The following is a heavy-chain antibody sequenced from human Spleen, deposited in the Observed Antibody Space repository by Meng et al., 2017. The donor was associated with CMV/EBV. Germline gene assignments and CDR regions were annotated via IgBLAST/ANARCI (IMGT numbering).Heavy chain of an antibody. CDR2: IYWDDDK. CDR3: AHTAYDILTGYYTTSAEYFHH. D-gene: IGHD3-9*01. J-gene: IGHJ1*01. V-gene: IGHV2-5*02. Sequence: QITLKESGPTLVKPTQTLTLTCTFSGFSLSTSGVGVGWIRQPPGKAVEWLTLIYWDDDKRYSPSLKSRLTITKDTSKNQVVLTMTNMDPVDTATYYCAHTAYDILTGYYTTSAEYFHHWGQGTLVTVSS. CDR1: GFSLSTSGVG.